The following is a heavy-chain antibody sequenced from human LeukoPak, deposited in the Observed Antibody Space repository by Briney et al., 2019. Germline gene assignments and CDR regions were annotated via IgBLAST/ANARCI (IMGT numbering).Heavy chain of an antibody. CDR1: GFTVSSNY. CDR2: IRSKGNSYAT. J-gene: IGHJ4*02. V-gene: IGHV3-73*01. Sequence: GGSLRLSCAASGFTVSSNYMSWVRQASGKGLEWVGRIRSKGNSYATEYVASVKGRFTISRDDSKNTAYLQMNSLKTEDTAIYYCTRFVFGARADETGGYWGQGTLVTVSS. CDR3: TRFVFGARADETGGY. D-gene: IGHD3-16*01.